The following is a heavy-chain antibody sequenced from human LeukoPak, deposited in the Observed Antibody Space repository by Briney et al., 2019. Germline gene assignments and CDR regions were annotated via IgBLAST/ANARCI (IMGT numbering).Heavy chain of an antibody. CDR2: ISGSGGST. CDR1: GFTFSSYA. J-gene: IGHJ4*02. V-gene: IGHV3-23*01. CDR3: ARASHAGDFDY. Sequence: PGGSLRLSCAASGFTFSSYAMSWVRQAPGKGLEWVSAISGSGGSTYYADSVKGRFTISRDNAKNSLYLQMNSLRAEDTAVYYCARASHAGDFDYWGQGTLVTVSS.